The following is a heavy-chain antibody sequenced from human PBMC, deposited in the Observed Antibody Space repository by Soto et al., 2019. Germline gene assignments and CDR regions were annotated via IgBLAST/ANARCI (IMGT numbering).Heavy chain of an antibody. D-gene: IGHD6-6*01. V-gene: IGHV1-69*12. CDR3: ARYAAARPEDYYYYYGMDV. J-gene: IGHJ6*02. Sequence: QVQLVQSGAEVKKPGSSVKVSCKASGGTFSSYAISWVRQAPGQGLEWMGGIIPIFGTANYAQKFQGRVTITADESTSPAYMELSSLRSEDTAVYYCARYAAARPEDYYYYYGMDVWGQGTTVTVSS. CDR2: IIPIFGTA. CDR1: GGTFSSYA.